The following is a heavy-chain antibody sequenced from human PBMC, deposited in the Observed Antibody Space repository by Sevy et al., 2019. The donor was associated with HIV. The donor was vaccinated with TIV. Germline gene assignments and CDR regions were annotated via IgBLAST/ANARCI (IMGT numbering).Heavy chain of an antibody. CDR1: GFIFGDYG. D-gene: IGHD1-26*01. CDR3: TRWSGSQSIFDY. J-gene: IGHJ4*02. Sequence: HAGGSLRLSCTASGFIFGDYGMSWVRQAPGKGLEWIAFFKSKIHGGTTENAASVKGRFTISRDDSKNIVYLQMSNLKTEDTAVYYCTRWSGSQSIFDYWGQGTLVTVSS. CDR2: FKSKIHGGTT. V-gene: IGHV3-49*04.